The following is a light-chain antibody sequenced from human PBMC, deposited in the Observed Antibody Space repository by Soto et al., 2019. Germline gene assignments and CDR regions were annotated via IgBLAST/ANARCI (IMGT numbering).Light chain of an antibody. CDR3: SSHTTHNTRV. CDR2: EVS. V-gene: IGLV2-14*01. Sequence: QSVLTRPASVSGSPGQSIAISCTGTSSDVGAYNYVSWYQQHPGNAPKLIIHEVSNRPSGVSDRFSGSKSGNTASLTISGLQADDEADYYCSSHTTHNTRVFGTGTKVTVL. CDR1: SSDVGAYNY. J-gene: IGLJ1*01.